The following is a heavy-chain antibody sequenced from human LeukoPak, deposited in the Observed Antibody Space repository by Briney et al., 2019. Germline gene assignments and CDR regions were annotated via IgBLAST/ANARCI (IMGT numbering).Heavy chain of an antibody. CDR1: GFTFSSYA. D-gene: IGHD6-19*01. CDR2: ISGSGGST. V-gene: IGHV3-23*01. J-gene: IGHJ1*01. CDR3: AKPPPEESSGWVAPDYFQH. Sequence: PGGSLRLSCAASGFTFSSYAMSWVRQAPGKGLEWVSAISGSGGSTYYADSVKGRFTISRDNSKNTLYLQMNSLRAEDTAVYHCAKPPPEESSGWVAPDYFQHWGQGTLVTVSS.